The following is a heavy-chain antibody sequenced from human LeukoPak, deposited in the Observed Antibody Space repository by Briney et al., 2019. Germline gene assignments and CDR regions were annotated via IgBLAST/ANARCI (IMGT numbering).Heavy chain of an antibody. CDR3: ARDIHEHLGYGSSTSWYNFDY. D-gene: IGHD2-2*02. Sequence: PGESLRLSCAASGFTFSSYAMHWVRQAPGKGLEWVAVISYDGSNKYYADSVKGRFTISRDNSKNTLYLQMNSLRAEDTAVYYCARDIHEHLGYGSSTSWYNFDYWGQGTLVTVSS. CDR1: GFTFSSYA. V-gene: IGHV3-30*04. J-gene: IGHJ4*02. CDR2: ISYDGSNK.